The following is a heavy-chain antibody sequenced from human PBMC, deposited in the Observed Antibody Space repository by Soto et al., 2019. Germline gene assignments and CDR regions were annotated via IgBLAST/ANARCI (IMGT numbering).Heavy chain of an antibody. Sequence: GGSLRLSCAASGFTFSSYAMSWVRQAPGKGLEWVSAISGSGGSTYYADSVKGRFTISRDNSKNTLYLQMNSLRAEDTAVYYCAKGTWNYVYYYYYMDVWGKGTTVTVSS. V-gene: IGHV3-23*01. CDR1: GFTFSSYA. CDR3: AKGTWNYVYYYYYMDV. J-gene: IGHJ6*03. D-gene: IGHD1-7*01. CDR2: ISGSGGST.